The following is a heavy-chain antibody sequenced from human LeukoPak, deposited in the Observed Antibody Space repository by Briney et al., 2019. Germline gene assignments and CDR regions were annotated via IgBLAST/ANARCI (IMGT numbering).Heavy chain of an antibody. Sequence: SVKVSCKASGGTFSSYAISWVRQAPGQGLEWMGRVIPIFGTANYAQKFQGRVTITTDESTSTAYMELSSLRSEDTAVYYCARDRYCSGGSCYSYYYYYMDVWGKGTTVTVSS. D-gene: IGHD2-15*01. CDR2: VIPIFGTA. CDR3: ARDRYCSGGSCYSYYYYYMDV. CDR1: GGTFSSYA. V-gene: IGHV1-69*05. J-gene: IGHJ6*03.